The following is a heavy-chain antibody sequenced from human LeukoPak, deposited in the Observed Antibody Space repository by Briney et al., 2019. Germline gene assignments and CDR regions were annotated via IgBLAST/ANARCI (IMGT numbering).Heavy chain of an antibody. J-gene: IGHJ4*02. CDR2: IYSGGST. V-gene: IGHV3-66*01. Sequence: GGSLRLSCAASGFTVSSNYMSWVRQAPGKGLEWVSVIYSGGSTYYADSVKGRFIISRDNSKNTLYLQMNSLRAEDTAVYYCAREMEGSYSDYWGQGTLVTVSS. D-gene: IGHD3-10*01. CDR3: AREMEGSYSDY. CDR1: GFTVSSNY.